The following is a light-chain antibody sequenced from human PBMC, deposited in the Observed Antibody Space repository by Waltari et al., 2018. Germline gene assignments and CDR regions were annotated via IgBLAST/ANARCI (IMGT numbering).Light chain of an antibody. V-gene: IGLV2-23*02. CDR3: CSYAGSAVSV. Sequence: QSALTQTATVSGSPGQSITLSCSGTSSDIGNYNLVSWYRQHPGKAPTLIIYDVNKRPSGVSNRFSGSKSGNTAFLTISGLQTADEADYYCCSYAGSAVSVFGGGTKVTVL. J-gene: IGLJ3*02. CDR2: DVN. CDR1: SSDIGNYNL.